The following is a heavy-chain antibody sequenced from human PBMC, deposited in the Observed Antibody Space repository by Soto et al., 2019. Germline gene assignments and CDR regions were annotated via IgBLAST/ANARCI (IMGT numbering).Heavy chain of an antibody. D-gene: IGHD6-19*01. V-gene: IGHV1-69*13. J-gene: IGHJ4*02. CDR1: GGTFSSYA. Sequence: ASVKVSCKASGGTFSSYAISWVRQAPGQGLEWMGGIIPIFGTANYAQKFQGRVTITADESPNTAFMELTTLTAEDTAVYYCARSHSTTPVAVAGPDYYFGLWGRGTLVTVSS. CDR3: ARSHSTTPVAVAGPDYYFGL. CDR2: IIPIFGTA.